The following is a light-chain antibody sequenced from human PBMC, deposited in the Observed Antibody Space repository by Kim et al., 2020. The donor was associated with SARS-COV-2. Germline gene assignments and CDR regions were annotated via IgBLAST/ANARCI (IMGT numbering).Light chain of an antibody. CDR1: TSTIGSHY. V-gene: IGLV1-47*01. CDR3: ATWDERLSEVI. Sequence: QSVLTQPPSASGTPGQMVTISCSGDTSTIGSHYVFWYKQIPGTAPKLLIYRNDERPSGVPDRFSGSKSGTSASLAIAGLRSEDEADYFCATWDERLSEVIFGGGTQLTVL. J-gene: IGLJ2*01. CDR2: RND.